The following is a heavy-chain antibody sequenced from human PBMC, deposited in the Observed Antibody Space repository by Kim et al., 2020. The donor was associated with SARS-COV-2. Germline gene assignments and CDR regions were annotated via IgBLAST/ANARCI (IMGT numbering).Heavy chain of an antibody. D-gene: IGHD2-21*02. CDR1: GGTFSSYA. Sequence: SVKVSCKASGGTFSSYAISWVRQAPGQGLEWMGGIIPIFGTANYAQKFQGRVTITADESTSTAYMELSSLRSEDTAVYYCARDQAVTPKGRRRSRVRYGMDVWGQGTTVTVSS. V-gene: IGHV1-69*13. J-gene: IGHJ6*02. CDR2: IIPIFGTA. CDR3: ARDQAVTPKGRRRSRVRYGMDV.